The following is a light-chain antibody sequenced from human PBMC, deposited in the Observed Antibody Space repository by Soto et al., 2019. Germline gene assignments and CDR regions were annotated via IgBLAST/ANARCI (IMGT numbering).Light chain of an antibody. CDR3: QQYGSSPWT. CDR1: QSVSSSF. V-gene: IGKV3-20*01. Sequence: EIMLTQSPGTLSLSPGERATLSCRASQSVSSSFLAWYQQKPGQAPRLLIYGASSRATGIPDRFSGSGSGTDFTLTISRLEPEDFAVYYCQQYGSSPWTFGQGTEVEIK. J-gene: IGKJ1*01. CDR2: GAS.